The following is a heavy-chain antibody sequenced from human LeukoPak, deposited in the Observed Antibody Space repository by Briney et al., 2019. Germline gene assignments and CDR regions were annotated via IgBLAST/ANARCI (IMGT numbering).Heavy chain of an antibody. Sequence: PSETLSLTCAVYGGSFSGYYWSGIRQPPGKGLEWIGEINHSGSTNYNPSLKSRVTISVDTSKNQFSLKLRFVTAADTAVYYCARVKSYVLDGYYFDYWGQGTLVTVSS. V-gene: IGHV4-34*01. CDR3: ARVKSYVLDGYYFDY. CDR1: GGSFSGYY. CDR2: INHSGST. D-gene: IGHD3-10*01. J-gene: IGHJ4*02.